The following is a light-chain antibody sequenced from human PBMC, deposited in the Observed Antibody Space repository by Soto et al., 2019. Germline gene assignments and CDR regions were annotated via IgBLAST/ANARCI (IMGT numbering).Light chain of an antibody. CDR1: YSNIGSNY. CDR2: RNN. Sequence: QSVLTQPPSASGTPGQRVTISCSGSYSNIGSNYVYWYQQLPGTAPKLLIYRNNQRPSGVPDRFSGSKSGTSATLGITGLQAGDAADYYCGTWDSSLNGYVFGPGTKVTVL. CDR3: GTWDSSLNGYV. J-gene: IGLJ1*01. V-gene: IGLV1-47*01.